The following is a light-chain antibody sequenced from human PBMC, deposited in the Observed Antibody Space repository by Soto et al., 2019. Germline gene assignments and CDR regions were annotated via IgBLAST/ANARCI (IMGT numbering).Light chain of an antibody. Sequence: AMQLTESASSLSASVGDRVTITCRASQGISSAIAWYQQKPGKATKLLIYDASSLESGGASRFSGSGSGTDFTLTIISLQPEDFATYYCQQFNSYLLFGHGTRLEIK. V-gene: IGKV1-13*02. CDR1: QGISSA. CDR2: DAS. CDR3: QQFNSYLL. J-gene: IGKJ5*01.